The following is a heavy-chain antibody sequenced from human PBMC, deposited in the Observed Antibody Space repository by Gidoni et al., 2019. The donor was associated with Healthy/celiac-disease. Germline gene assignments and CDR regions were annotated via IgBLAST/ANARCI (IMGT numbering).Heavy chain of an antibody. CDR2: IKQDGSEK. D-gene: IGHD3-22*01. CDR1: GFTFSSYW. V-gene: IGHV3-7*01. J-gene: IGHJ4*02. CDR3: ARDGDSSGYCFDY. Sequence: EVQLVESGGGLVQPGGSLRLSCAASGFTFSSYWMSWVRQAPGKGLEWVANIKQDGSEKYYVDSVKGRFTISRDNAKNSLYLQMNSLRAEDTAVYYCARDGDSSGYCFDYWGQGTLVTVSS.